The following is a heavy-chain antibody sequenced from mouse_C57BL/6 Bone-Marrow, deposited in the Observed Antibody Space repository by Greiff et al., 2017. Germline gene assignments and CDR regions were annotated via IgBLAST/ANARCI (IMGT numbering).Heavy chain of an antibody. V-gene: IGHV5-17*01. Sequence: EVMLVESGGGLVKPGGSLKLSCAASGFTFSDYGMHWVRQAPEKGLAWVAYISSGSSTIYYADTVKVRFTIFRDNAKNTLFLQMTSLRSEDTAMYYGARRDYGSRYAMDYWGQGTSVTVSS. CDR1: GFTFSDYG. D-gene: IGHD1-1*01. J-gene: IGHJ4*01. CDR2: ISSGSSTI. CDR3: ARRDYGSRYAMDY.